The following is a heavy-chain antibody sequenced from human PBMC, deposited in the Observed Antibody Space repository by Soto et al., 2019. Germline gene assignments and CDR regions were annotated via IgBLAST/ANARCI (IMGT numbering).Heavy chain of an antibody. CDR1: GGSISSSSYY. CDR2: IYYSGST. Sequence: SETLSLTCTVSGGSISSSSYYWGWIRQPPGKGLEWIGYIYYSGSTNYNPSLKSRVTISVDTSKNQFSLKLSSVTAADTAVYYCARHPYSSSPRSWFDPWGQGTLVTVSS. V-gene: IGHV4-61*05. J-gene: IGHJ5*02. D-gene: IGHD6-6*01. CDR3: ARHPYSSSPRSWFDP.